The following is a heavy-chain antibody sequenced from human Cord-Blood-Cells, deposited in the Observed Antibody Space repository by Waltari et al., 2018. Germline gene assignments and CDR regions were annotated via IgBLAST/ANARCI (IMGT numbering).Heavy chain of an antibody. CDR2: ISSSSSYI. V-gene: IGHV3-21*01. CDR3: ARDCTGGVCYDY. J-gene: IGHJ4*02. CDR1: GFTFSSYS. D-gene: IGHD2-8*02. Sequence: EVQLVESGGGLVMPGGYLRLSCAASGFTFSSYSMHWVRQAPGKGLEWVSSISSSSSYIYYADSVKGRFTISRDNAKNSLYLQMNSLRAEDTAVYYCARDCTGGVCYDYWGQGTLVTVSS.